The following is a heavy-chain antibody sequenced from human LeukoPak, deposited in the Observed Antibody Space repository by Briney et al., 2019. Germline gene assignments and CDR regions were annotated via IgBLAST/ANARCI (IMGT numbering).Heavy chain of an antibody. J-gene: IGHJ4*02. CDR1: GFTFSSYG. V-gene: IGHV3-30*02. D-gene: IGHD3-9*01. CDR2: IRYDGSNK. Sequence: GGSLRLSCAASGFTFSSYGMHWVRQAPGKGLEWVAFIRYDGSNKYYADSVKGRFTISRDNSKNTLYLQMNSLRPEDTAVYYCARGGYYNILTGFRGRILGFDSWGQGTLVTVSS. CDR3: ARGGYYNILTGFRGRILGFDS.